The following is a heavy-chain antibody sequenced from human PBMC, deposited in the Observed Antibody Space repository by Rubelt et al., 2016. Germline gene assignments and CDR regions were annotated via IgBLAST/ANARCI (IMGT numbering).Heavy chain of an antibody. CDR1: GFTVSNNY. D-gene: IGHD4-17*01. Sequence: EVQLVESGGGLIQPGGSLRLSCAASGFTVSNNYISWVRQAPGKGLEWVSGIYSGGSTYYADSVKGRFTISRDSSKNTVYLQMNSLRDEDTAVSYCARLSSGDYTDYWGQGTLVIVSS. V-gene: IGHV3-53*01. CDR2: IYSGGST. CDR3: ARLSSGDYTDY. J-gene: IGHJ4*02.